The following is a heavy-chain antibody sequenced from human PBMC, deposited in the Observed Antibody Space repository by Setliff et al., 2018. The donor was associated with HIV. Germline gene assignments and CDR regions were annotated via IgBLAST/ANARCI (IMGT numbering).Heavy chain of an antibody. CDR2: VYYSGST. V-gene: IGHV4-59*11. CDR1: GGSISSHY. D-gene: IGHD2-8*01. J-gene: IGHJ4*02. Sequence: LSLTCTVSGGSISSHYWSWIRQPPGKGLEWIGSVYYSGSTNYNPSLKSRITIPLDTSKSQFSLKLGSVTAADTAVYFCSTVVTLAYCHDGLCPAFDSWGQGALVTVSS. CDR3: STVVTLAYCHDGLCPAFDS.